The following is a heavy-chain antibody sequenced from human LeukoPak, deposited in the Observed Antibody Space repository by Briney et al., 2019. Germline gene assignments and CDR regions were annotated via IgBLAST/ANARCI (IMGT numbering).Heavy chain of an antibody. J-gene: IGHJ5*02. Sequence: SETLSLTCTVSGGSISSYYWSWIRQPAGKGLEWIGRIYTSGSTNYNPSLKSRVTMSVDTSKNQFSLKLSSVTAADTAVYYCARERNDYVWGSCQFRWFDPWGQGTLVTVSS. D-gene: IGHD3-16*01. CDR1: GGSISSYY. CDR3: ARERNDYVWGSCQFRWFDP. CDR2: IYTSGST. V-gene: IGHV4-4*07.